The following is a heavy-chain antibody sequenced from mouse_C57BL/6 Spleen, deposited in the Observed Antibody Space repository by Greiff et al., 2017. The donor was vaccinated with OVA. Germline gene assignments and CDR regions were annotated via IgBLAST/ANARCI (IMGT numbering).Heavy chain of an antibody. V-gene: IGHV5-4*01. CDR1: GFTFSSYA. CDR3: ARGGNYGLYYAMDY. D-gene: IGHD1-1*02. CDR2: ISDGGSYT. J-gene: IGHJ4*01. Sequence: EVQLVESGGGLVKPGGSLKLSCAASGFTFSSYAMSWVRQTPEQRLEWVATISDGGSYTYYPDNVKGRFTISRDNAKNNLYLQMSHLKSEDTAMYYCARGGNYGLYYAMDYWGQGTSVTVSS.